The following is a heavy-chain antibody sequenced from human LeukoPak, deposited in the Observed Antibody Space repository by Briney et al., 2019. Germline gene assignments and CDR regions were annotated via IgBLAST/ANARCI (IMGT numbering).Heavy chain of an antibody. CDR1: GFTFSSYG. Sequence: GGSLRLTCAASGFTFSSYGMHWVRQAPGKGLERVTVIWYDGSNKYYADSVKGRFTISRDNSKNTLYLQMNSLRAEDTAVYYCARGGDSSGYSPSDYWGQGTLVTVSS. CDR2: IWYDGSNK. J-gene: IGHJ4*02. V-gene: IGHV3-33*01. D-gene: IGHD3-22*01. CDR3: ARGGDSSGYSPSDY.